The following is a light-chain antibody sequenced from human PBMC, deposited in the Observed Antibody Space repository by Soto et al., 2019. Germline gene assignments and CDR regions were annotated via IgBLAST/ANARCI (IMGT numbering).Light chain of an antibody. CDR2: GAS. V-gene: IGKV3-20*01. Sequence: EFVLTQSPGTLSLSPGERATLSCRSSQTVRNNYLAWYQQKPGQAPRLLIFGASIRVTGIPDRFIGSGSGTDFTLTISRLEPEDFAVYYCQHYVTSLTTFGQGTKVDIK. CDR3: QHYVTSLTT. CDR1: QTVRNNY. J-gene: IGKJ1*01.